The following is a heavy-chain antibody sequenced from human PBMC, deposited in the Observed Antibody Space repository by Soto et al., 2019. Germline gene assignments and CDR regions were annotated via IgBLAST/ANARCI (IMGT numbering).Heavy chain of an antibody. V-gene: IGHV1-58*01. J-gene: IGHJ6*02. D-gene: IGHD6-13*01. CDR1: GFTFTSSA. Sequence: SVKVSCKASGFTFTSSAVQWVRQARGQRLEWIGWIVVGSGNTNYAQKFQERVTITRDMSTSTTYMELSSLRSEDTAVYYCAADPAYSSSWYGMDVWGQGTTVTVSS. CDR2: IVVGSGNT. CDR3: AADPAYSSSWYGMDV.